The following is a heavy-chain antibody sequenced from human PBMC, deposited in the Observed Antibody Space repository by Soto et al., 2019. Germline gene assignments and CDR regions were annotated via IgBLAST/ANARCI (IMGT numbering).Heavy chain of an antibody. CDR1: GFTLSSYS. Sequence: GGSLRLSCAASGFTLSSYSMHWVRQAPGKGLKWVAFVSYDGINKYYADSVKGRFTISRDNSKNTLYLQMNSLRAEDTAVYYFSRGVDIEVVPIETYYYCGLDVWGQGTTVTVSS. D-gene: IGHD2-15*01. J-gene: IGHJ6*02. CDR2: VSYDGINK. V-gene: IGHV3-30-3*01. CDR3: SRGVDIEVVPIETYYYCGLDV.